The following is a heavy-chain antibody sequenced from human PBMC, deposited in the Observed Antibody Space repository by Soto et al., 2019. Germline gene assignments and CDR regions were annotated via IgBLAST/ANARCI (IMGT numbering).Heavy chain of an antibody. CDR2: ISNDGTTK. J-gene: IGHJ4*02. V-gene: IGHV3-30*18. D-gene: IGHD2-2*01. Sequence: QVHLVESGGGVVQPGRSLRLSCAASGFTFSDYGIHWVHRAPGKGLEWVALISNDGTTKYYADSAKGRFTISRDNIRNTLYLQMNNLRAEDTAVYYCAKVKFQVLPHFDYWGQGTQVIVSS. CDR1: GFTFSDYG. CDR3: AKVKFQVLPHFDY.